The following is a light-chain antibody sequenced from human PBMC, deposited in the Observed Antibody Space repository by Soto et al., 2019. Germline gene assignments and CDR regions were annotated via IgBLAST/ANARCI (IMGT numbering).Light chain of an antibody. CDR1: QSVSSY. J-gene: IGKJ1*01. CDR3: QQYNDWPRT. V-gene: IGKV3-15*01. CDR2: GAS. Sequence: EIVLTQSPATVSSSPGEGATLSCRASQSVSSYLAWYQQKPGQAPRLLLSGASTRATGIPARFSGSGSGTEFTLTISRLQSEDLAVYYCQQYNDWPRTFGQGTKVDIK.